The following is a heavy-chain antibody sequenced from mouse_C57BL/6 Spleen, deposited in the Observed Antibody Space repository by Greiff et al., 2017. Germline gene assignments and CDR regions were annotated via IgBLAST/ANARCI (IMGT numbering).Heavy chain of an antibody. V-gene: IGHV3-6*01. D-gene: IGHD1-1*02. Sequence: EVQLQQSGPGLVKPSQSLSLTCSVTGYSITSGYYWNWIRQFPGNKLEWMGYISYDGSNNYNPSLKNRISITRDTSKNQFFLKLNSVTTEDTATYYCARESYGSPFAYWGQGTLVTVSA. CDR1: GYSITSGYY. CDR2: ISYDGSN. J-gene: IGHJ3*01. CDR3: ARESYGSPFAY.